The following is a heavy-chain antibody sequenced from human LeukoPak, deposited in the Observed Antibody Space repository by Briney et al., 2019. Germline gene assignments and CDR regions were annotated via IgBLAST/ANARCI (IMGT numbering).Heavy chain of an antibody. CDR1: GFTFSSYW. J-gene: IGHJ4*02. V-gene: IGHV4-34*01. D-gene: IGHD2-2*01. Sequence: PGGSLRLSCAASGFTFSSYWMSWIRQPPGKGLEWIGEINHSGGTNYNPSLKSRVTISVDTSKNQFSLKLSSVTAADTAVYYCARRRTSYFDYWGRGTLVTVSS. CDR2: INHSGGT. CDR3: ARRRTSYFDY.